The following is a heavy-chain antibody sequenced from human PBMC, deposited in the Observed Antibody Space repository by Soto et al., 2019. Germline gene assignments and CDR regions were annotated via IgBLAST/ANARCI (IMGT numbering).Heavy chain of an antibody. D-gene: IGHD5-12*01. CDR2: ISYDGSNK. J-gene: IGHJ3*02. V-gene: IGHV3-30-3*01. CDR3: AREWATVYGAFDI. Sequence: ESGGGVVQPGRSLRLSCAASGFTFSSYAMHWVRQAPGKGLEWVAVISYDGSNKYYADSVKGRFTISRDNSKNTLYLQMNSLRAEDTAVYYCAREWATVYGAFDIWGQGTMVTVSS. CDR1: GFTFSSYA.